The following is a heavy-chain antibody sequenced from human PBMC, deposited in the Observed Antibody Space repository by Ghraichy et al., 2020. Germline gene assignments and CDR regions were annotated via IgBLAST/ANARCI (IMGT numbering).Heavy chain of an antibody. Sequence: SQTLSLTCTVSGGSISSGDYYWSWIRQPPGKGLEWIGYIYYSGSTYYNPSLKSRVTISVDTSKNQFSLKLSSVTAADTAVYYCASSLRFLEWLKNWGQGTLVTVSS. CDR2: IYYSGST. CDR3: ASSLRFLEWLKN. D-gene: IGHD3-3*01. V-gene: IGHV4-30-4*01. CDR1: GGSISSGDYY. J-gene: IGHJ4*02.